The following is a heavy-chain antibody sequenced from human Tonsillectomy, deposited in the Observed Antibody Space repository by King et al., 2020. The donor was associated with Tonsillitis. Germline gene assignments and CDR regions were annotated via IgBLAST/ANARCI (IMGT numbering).Heavy chain of an antibody. CDR1: GGSFSGYY. CDR3: ARGRWLQPFAFDY. V-gene: IGHV4-34*01. CDR2: INHSGST. Sequence: VQLQQWGAGLLKPSETLSLTCAVYGGSFSGYYWSWIRQPPGKGLEWIWEINHSGSTNYNPSLKSRVTISVDTSKNQFSLKLSSVTAADTAVYYCARGRWLQPFAFDYWGQGTLVTVSS. D-gene: IGHD5-24*01. J-gene: IGHJ4*02.